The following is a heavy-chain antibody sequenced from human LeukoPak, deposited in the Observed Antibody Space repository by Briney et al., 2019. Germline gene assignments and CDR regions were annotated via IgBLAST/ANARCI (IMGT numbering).Heavy chain of an antibody. V-gene: IGHV1-24*01. CDR1: GYTLTELS. D-gene: IGHD6-19*01. J-gene: IGHJ3*02. CDR3: ATSAGASSGSTWWGAFDI. Sequence: GASVKVSCKVSGYTLTELSMHWVRQAPGKGLEWMGGLDPEDGETIYAQKFQGRVTMTEDTSTDTAYMELSSLRSEDTAVYYCATSAGASSGSTWWGAFDIWGQGTMVTVSS. CDR2: LDPEDGET.